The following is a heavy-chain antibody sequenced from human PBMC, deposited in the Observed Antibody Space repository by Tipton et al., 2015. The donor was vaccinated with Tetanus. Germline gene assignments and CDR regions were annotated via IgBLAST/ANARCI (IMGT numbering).Heavy chain of an antibody. D-gene: IGHD3-9*01. CDR3: ARVTNYDILTGYPHPFDY. V-gene: IGHV1-69*01. J-gene: IGHJ4*02. CDR1: GGTFSSYA. Sequence: QLVQSGAEVKKPGSSVKVSCKASGGTFSSYAISWVRQAPGQELEWMGGIIPIFGTANYAQKFQGRVTITADESTSTAYMELSSLRSEDTAVYYCARVTNYDILTGYPHPFDYWGQGTLVTVSS. CDR2: IIPIFGTA.